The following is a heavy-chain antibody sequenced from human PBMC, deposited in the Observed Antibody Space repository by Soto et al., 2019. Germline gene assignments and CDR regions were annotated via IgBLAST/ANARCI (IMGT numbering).Heavy chain of an antibody. J-gene: IGHJ4*02. CDR2: ITAGGGST. V-gene: IGHV3-23*01. CDR3: AKGCYYDSSGYYVRRYFDY. Sequence: PGGSLILSCAASGFTFSSYAMTWVRQAPGKGLEWVSAITAGGGSTYYADSVKGRFTISRDNSKNSLYLQMNSLRAEDTAVYYCAKGCYYDSSGYYVRRYFDYWGQGTLVTVSS. CDR1: GFTFSSYA. D-gene: IGHD3-22*01.